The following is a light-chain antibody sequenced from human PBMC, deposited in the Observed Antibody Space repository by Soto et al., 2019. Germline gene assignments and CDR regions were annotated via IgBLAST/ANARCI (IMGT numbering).Light chain of an antibody. CDR1: QSVSNN. CDR3: QQYNNWPPWT. Sequence: ILMTQSPATLSVSPGERATLSCRASQSVSNNLAWYQQKPGQAPRLLIYDASTRATGIPARFSGSGSGTEFTLTISGLQSEDFAVYYCQQYNNWPPWTVGQGIKVEIK. CDR2: DAS. V-gene: IGKV3-15*01. J-gene: IGKJ1*01.